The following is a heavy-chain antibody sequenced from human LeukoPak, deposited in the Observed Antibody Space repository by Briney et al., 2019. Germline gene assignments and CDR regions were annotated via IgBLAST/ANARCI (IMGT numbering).Heavy chain of an antibody. CDR2: INSDGSGT. V-gene: IGHV3-74*01. CDR1: GFSLSNYW. J-gene: IGHJ6*02. CDR3: ARGHYYGMDV. Sequence: GGSLRLSCAASGFSLSNYWMYWVRQAPGKGLVWVSRINSDGSGTSHADSVKGRFTTSRDNAKNTLYLQMNSLRAEDTAVYYCARGHYYGMDVWGQGTTVTVSS.